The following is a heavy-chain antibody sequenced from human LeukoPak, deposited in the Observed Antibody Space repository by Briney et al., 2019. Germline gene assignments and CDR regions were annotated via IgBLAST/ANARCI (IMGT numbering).Heavy chain of an antibody. V-gene: IGHV1-2*02. D-gene: IGHD5-18*01. Sequence: ASVKVSCKASGYTFTGYYMHWVRQAPGQGLEWMGWINPNSGGTNYAQKFQGRVTMTRDTSISTAYVELSRLRSDDTAVYYCARDRGTAMENYYYYYYMDVWGKGTTVTVSS. CDR1: GYTFTGYY. J-gene: IGHJ6*03. CDR2: INPNSGGT. CDR3: ARDRGTAMENYYYYYYMDV.